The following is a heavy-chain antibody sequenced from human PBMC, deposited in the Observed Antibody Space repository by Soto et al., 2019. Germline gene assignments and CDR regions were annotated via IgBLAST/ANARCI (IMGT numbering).Heavy chain of an antibody. D-gene: IGHD6-19*01. CDR2: IYYSGST. CDR1: GGSISSYY. CDR3: ARRTAGWFDP. J-gene: IGHJ5*02. V-gene: IGHV4-59*08. Sequence: SETLSLTCTVSGGSISSYYWSWIRQPPGKGLEWIGYIYYSGSTNYNPSLKSRVTISVDTSKNQFSLKLSSVTAADTAVYYCARRTAGWFDPWGQGTLVTVSS.